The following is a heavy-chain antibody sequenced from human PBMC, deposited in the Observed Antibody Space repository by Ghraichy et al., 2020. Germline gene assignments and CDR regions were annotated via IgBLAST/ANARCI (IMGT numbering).Heavy chain of an antibody. D-gene: IGHD4-17*01. Sequence: SETLSLTCTVSGGSISSGDYYWSWIRQPPGKGLEWIGYIYYSGSTYYNPSLKSRVTISVDTSKNQFSLKLSSVTAADTAVYYCARGYGDQNDAFDIWGQGTMVTVSS. J-gene: IGHJ3*02. CDR2: IYYSGST. CDR3: ARGYGDQNDAFDI. CDR1: GGSISSGDYY. V-gene: IGHV4-30-4*01.